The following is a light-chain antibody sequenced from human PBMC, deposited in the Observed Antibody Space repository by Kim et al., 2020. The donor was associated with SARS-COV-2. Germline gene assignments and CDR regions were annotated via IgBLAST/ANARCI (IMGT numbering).Light chain of an antibody. CDR2: GAS. CDR1: QSVSSSR. J-gene: IGKJ2*01. CDR3: QQYGSSPYT. V-gene: IGKV3-20*01. Sequence: LSPGERATLSCRASQSVSSSRLVWFQQKPGQAPRLLMYGASNRATGIPDRFSGSGSGTDFTLTISRLEPEDFAVYYCQQYGSSPYTFGQGTKLEI.